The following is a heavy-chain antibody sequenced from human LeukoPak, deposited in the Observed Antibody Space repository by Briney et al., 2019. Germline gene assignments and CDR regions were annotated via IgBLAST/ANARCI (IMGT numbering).Heavy chain of an antibody. CDR1: GGSFSGYY. CDR2: INHSGST. CDR3: ARRVSGYVLARHYGMDV. D-gene: IGHD5-12*01. V-gene: IGHV4-34*01. J-gene: IGHJ6*02. Sequence: SETLSLTCAVYGGSFSGYYWSWICQPPGKGLEWIGEINHSGSTNYNPSLKSRVTISVDTSKNQFSLKLSSVTAADTAVYYCARRVSGYVLARHYGMDVWGQGTTVTVSS.